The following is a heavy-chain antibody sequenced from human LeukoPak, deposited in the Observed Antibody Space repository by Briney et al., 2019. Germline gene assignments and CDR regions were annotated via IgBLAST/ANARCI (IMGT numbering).Heavy chain of an antibody. V-gene: IGHV3-66*01. CDR2: IYSGGSA. CDR3: ARAIRHWFDP. Sequence: PGGSLRLSCAASGFTVSSNYMSWVRQAPGKGLEWVSVIYSGGSAYYADSVKGRFTISRDNSKNTLYLQMNSLRAEDTAVYYCARAIRHWFDPWGQGTLVTVSS. D-gene: IGHD1-14*01. J-gene: IGHJ5*02. CDR1: GFTVSSNY.